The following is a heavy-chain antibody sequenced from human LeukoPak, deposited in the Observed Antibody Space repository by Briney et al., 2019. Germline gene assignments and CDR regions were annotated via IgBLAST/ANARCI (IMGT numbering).Heavy chain of an antibody. CDR3: AKEIAAAGTRGLDY. Sequence: GGSLRLSCTASGFTFSGFGMSWVRQAPGKGPEWVSGIFDSGGSTYYADSVKGRFTISRDNPQNTLYLQMTSLRAEDTAVYYCAKEIAAAGTRGLDYWGQGILVTVSS. CDR1: GFTFSGFG. CDR2: IFDSGGST. D-gene: IGHD6-13*01. J-gene: IGHJ4*02. V-gene: IGHV3-23*01.